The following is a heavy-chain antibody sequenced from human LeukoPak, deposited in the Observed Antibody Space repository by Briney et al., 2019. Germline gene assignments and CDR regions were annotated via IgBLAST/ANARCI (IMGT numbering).Heavy chain of an antibody. D-gene: IGHD2-15*01. CDR2: IYPGDSDT. J-gene: IGHJ3*02. V-gene: IGHV5-51*01. CDR3: ARQDCSGGSCHSLDAFDI. CDR1: GYSFTSYW. Sequence: GESLKISCKGSGYSFTSYWIGWVRQMPGKGLEWMGIIYPGDSDTRYSPSFQGQVTISADKSISTAYLQWSSLKASDTAMYYCARQDCSGGSCHSLDAFDIWGQGTMVTVSS.